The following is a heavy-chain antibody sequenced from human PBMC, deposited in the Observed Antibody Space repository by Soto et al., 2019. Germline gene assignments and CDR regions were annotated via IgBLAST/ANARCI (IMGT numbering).Heavy chain of an antibody. J-gene: IGHJ4*02. D-gene: IGHD2-8*02. Sequence: SETLSLTCTVSGASITQYYWNWIRQSPGKGLEWIVSVSSTGSTNYNPSLKSRVTISVDTSKNQFSLKLTSVTAADTAVYYCARDKITGLFDYWGQGTLVTVSS. CDR3: ARDKITGLFDY. CDR1: GASITQYY. CDR2: VSSTGST. V-gene: IGHV4-59*12.